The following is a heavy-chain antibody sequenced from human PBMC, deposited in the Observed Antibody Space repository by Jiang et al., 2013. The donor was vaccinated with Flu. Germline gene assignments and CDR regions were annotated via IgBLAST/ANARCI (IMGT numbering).Heavy chain of an antibody. D-gene: IGHD3-22*01. CDR3: VRERYHYDSHGYPLGGXFDY. CDR1: GFIFSNNG. V-gene: IGHV3-33*01. J-gene: IGHJ4*02. CDR2: IWYDASHE. Sequence: VQLVESGGGVVQPGRSLRLSCAASGFIFSNNGMHWVRQAPGKGLEWVAVIWYDASHEYYVDSVKGRFTISRDNSQNMLYLQMNSLRAEDTAVYYCVRERYHYDSHGYPLGGXFDYWGQGTLVTVSS.